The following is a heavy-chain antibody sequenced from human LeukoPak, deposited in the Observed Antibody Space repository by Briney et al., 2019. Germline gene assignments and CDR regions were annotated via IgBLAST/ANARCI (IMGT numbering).Heavy chain of an antibody. CDR3: AKDMGGGGDYALDY. D-gene: IGHD3-16*01. CDR2: ISWDGGST. V-gene: IGHV3-43D*03. Sequence: GGSLRLSCAASGFTFDDYAMHWVRQAPGKGLEWVSLISWDGGSTYYADSVKGRFTISRDNSKNSLYLQMNSLRAEDTALYYCAKDMGGGGDYALDYWGQGTLVTVSS. J-gene: IGHJ4*02. CDR1: GFTFDDYA.